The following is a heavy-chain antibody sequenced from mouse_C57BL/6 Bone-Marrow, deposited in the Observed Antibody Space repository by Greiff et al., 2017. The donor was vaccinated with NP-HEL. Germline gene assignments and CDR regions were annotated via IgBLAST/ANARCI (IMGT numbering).Heavy chain of an antibody. D-gene: IGHD1-1*01. CDR1: GYTFTDHT. CDR2: IYPRDGST. J-gene: IGHJ1*03. V-gene: IGHV1-78*01. Sequence: QVQLKESDAELVKPGASVKISCKVSGYTFTDHTIHWMKQRPEQGLEWIGNIYPRDGSTKYTEKFKGKATLTADKSSSTAYMQLNSLTSEDSAVYLCAGWPITARVANGGYFDGWGTGTTVTVAS. CDR3: AGWPITARVANGGYFDG.